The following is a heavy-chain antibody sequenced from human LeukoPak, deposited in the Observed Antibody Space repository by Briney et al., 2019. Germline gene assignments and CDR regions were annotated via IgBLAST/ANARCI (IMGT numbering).Heavy chain of an antibody. CDR3: ARAFCLFCRLSYMDV. CDR2: IYSGGST. V-gene: IGHV3-53*01. CDR1: GFTVSSNY. Sequence: PGGSLRLSCAASGFTVSSNYMSWVRQAPGKGLEWVSVIYSGGSTYYADSVKGRFTISRDSSKNTLYLQMNSLRAEDTAVYYCARAFCLFCRLSYMDVWGKGTTVTVSS. J-gene: IGHJ6*03. D-gene: IGHD3-3*02.